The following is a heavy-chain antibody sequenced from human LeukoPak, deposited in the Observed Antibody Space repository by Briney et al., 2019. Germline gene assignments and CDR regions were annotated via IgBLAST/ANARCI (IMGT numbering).Heavy chain of an antibody. CDR1: GYTFTGYY. CDR2: INTNTGNP. Sequence: ASVKVSCKASGYTFTGYYMHWVRQAPGQGLEWMGWINTNTGNPTYAQGFTGRFVFSLDTSVSTAYLQISSLKAEDTAVYYCARAYYDFWSGYSGFDYWGQGTLVTVSS. D-gene: IGHD3-3*01. CDR3: ARAYYDFWSGYSGFDY. J-gene: IGHJ4*02. V-gene: IGHV7-4-1*02.